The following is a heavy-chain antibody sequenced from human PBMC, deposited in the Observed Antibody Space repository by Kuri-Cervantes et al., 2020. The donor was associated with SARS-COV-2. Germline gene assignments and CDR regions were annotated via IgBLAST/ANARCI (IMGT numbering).Heavy chain of an antibody. CDR2: ISSSSSYI. J-gene: IGHJ6*03. D-gene: IGHD3-10*01. V-gene: IGHV3-21*01. CDR3: AREVLLWFGELSYMDV. CDR1: GFTFSSYS. Sequence: GESLKISCAASGFTFSSYSMNWVRQAPGKGLEWVSSISSSSSYIYYADSVKGRFTISRDNAKNSLYLQMNSLRAEDTAVYYCAREVLLWFGELSYMDVWGKGTTVTVSS.